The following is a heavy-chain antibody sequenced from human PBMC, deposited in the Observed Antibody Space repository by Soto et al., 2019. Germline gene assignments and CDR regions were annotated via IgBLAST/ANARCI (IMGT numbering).Heavy chain of an antibody. D-gene: IGHD6-13*01. CDR3: ARDLAAARLDY. CDR2: ISSSSSTI. J-gene: IGHJ4*02. CDR1: GFTFSSYS. Sequence: EVQLVESGGGLVQPGGSLRLSCAASGFTFSSYSMIWVRQAPGKGLEWVSYISSSSSTIYYADSVKGRFTISRDNAKNALYPQMNSLRAEDTAVYYCARDLAAARLDYWGQGTLVTVSS. V-gene: IGHV3-48*01.